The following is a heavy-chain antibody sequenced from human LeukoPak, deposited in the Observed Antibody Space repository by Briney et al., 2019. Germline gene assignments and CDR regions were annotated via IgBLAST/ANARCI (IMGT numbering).Heavy chain of an antibody. CDR1: GFTFSSYS. CDR2: ISSSSSYI. Sequence: KPGGSLRLSCAASGFTFSSYSMNWVRQAPGKGLEWVSSISSSSSYISYADSVKGRFTISRDNAKNSLYLQMNSLRAEDTAVYYCARVPQYSGSYGQGSWGQGTLVTVSS. CDR3: ARVPQYSGSYGQGS. J-gene: IGHJ4*02. D-gene: IGHD1-26*01. V-gene: IGHV3-21*01.